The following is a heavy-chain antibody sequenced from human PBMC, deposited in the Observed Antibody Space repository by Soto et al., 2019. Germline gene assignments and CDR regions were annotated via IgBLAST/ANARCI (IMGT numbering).Heavy chain of an antibody. CDR2: INPDVGVA. Sequence: ASVKVSCKASGYSFTKSFIHWVRQSPGQRLEWMGLINPDVGVADYAPKWRGRLDMAAETATTTVYMELSSLRSDDTAIYFCARQPNEYTSSYYFDLWGQGSQVTVSS. CDR1: GYSFTKSF. CDR3: ARQPNEYTSSYYFDL. J-gene: IGHJ4*02. D-gene: IGHD2-2*01. V-gene: IGHV1-46*04.